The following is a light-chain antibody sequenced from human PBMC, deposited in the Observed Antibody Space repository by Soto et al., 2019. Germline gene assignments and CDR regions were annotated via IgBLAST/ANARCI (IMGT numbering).Light chain of an antibody. CDR3: QQLNAYPIT. CDR2: AAS. V-gene: IGKV1-9*01. Sequence: IQMTQSPPSLSASVGDRVTITCRASQAISSHLAWYQQEPGKAPKLLIYAASTLQSGIPSRFSGSGFGTDFTLTISSLQPEDFATYYCQQLNAYPITFGQGTRLEVK. J-gene: IGKJ5*01. CDR1: QAISSH.